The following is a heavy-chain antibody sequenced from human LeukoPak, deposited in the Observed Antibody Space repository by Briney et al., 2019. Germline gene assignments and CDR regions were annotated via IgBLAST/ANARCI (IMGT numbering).Heavy chain of an antibody. V-gene: IGHV1-18*01. CDR2: ISAYNGNT. D-gene: IGHD5-12*01. J-gene: IGHJ5*02. CDR3: ARGRGYSGYDETNWFDP. CDR1: GYTSTSYG. Sequence: ASVKVSCKASGYTSTSYGISWVRQAPGQGLEWMGWISAYNGNTNYAQKLQGRVTMTTDTSTSTAYVELRSLRSDDTAVYYCARGRGYSGYDETNWFDPWGQGTLVTVSS.